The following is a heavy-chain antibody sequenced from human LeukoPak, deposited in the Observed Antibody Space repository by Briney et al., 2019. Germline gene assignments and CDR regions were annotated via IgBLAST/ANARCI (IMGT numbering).Heavy chain of an antibody. J-gene: IGHJ3*02. Sequence: GGSLRLSCAASGFTFSSYWMSWVRQAPGKGLEWVGRIKSKTDGGTTDYAAPVKGRFTISRDDSKNTLYLQMNSLKTEDTAVYYCTTDPTTVVTPGAFDIWGQGTMVTVSS. D-gene: IGHD4-23*01. CDR3: TTDPTTVVTPGAFDI. V-gene: IGHV3-15*01. CDR2: IKSKTDGGTT. CDR1: GFTFSSYW.